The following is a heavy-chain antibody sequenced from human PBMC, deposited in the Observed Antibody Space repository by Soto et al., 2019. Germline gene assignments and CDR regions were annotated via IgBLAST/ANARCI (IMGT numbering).Heavy chain of an antibody. CDR3: AKDRSIAAADYYFDY. J-gene: IGHJ4*02. CDR2: ISYDGGNK. D-gene: IGHD6-13*01. CDR1: GFSFSNYG. V-gene: IGHV3-30*18. Sequence: QVQLVESGGGVVQPGRSLRLSCAASGFSFSNYGMHWVRQAPGKGLEGVAVISYDGGNKYYADSVKGRFTISRDNSRNTLFLQMNSLRAEDTAMYYCAKDRSIAAADYYFDYWGQGTLVTVSS.